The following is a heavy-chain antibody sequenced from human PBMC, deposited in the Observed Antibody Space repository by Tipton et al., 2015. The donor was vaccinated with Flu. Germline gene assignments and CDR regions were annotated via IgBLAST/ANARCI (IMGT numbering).Heavy chain of an antibody. Sequence: TLSLTCTVSGASISSYYWSWIRQPAGKGLEWIGRIYTDESTNYNPSLKSRVTMSVDTSKNQFSLKLNSVTSGDTALYYCARKVGDYWGQGTLVTVSS. CDR3: ARKVGDY. CDR1: GASISSYY. D-gene: IGHD1-26*01. J-gene: IGHJ4*02. CDR2: IYTDEST. V-gene: IGHV4-4*07.